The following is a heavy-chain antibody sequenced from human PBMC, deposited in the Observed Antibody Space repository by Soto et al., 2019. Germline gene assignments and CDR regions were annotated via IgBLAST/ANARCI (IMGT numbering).Heavy chain of an antibody. CDR3: ARVGITGTTGHPVWFDP. CDR2: INHSGST. J-gene: IGHJ5*02. Sequence: PSETLSLTCAVYGGSFSGYYWSWIRQPPGKGLEWIGEINHSGSTNYNPSLKSRVTISVDTSKNQFSLKLSSVTAADTAVYYCARVGITGTTGHPVWFDPWGQGTLVTVSS. CDR1: GGSFSGYY. V-gene: IGHV4-34*01. D-gene: IGHD1-7*01.